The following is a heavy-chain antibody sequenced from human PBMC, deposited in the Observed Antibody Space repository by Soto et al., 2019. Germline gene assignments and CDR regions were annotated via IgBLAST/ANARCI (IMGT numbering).Heavy chain of an antibody. CDR1: GFTFSSYA. Sequence: EVQLLESGGGLVQPGGSLRLSCAASGFTFSSYAMSWVRQAPGKGLEWVSAISGSGGSTYYADSVKGRFTISRDNSKTTLYLQMNSLRAEDTAVYYCARYKTVVAATPVDYWGQGTLVTVSS. V-gene: IGHV3-23*01. CDR3: ARYKTVVAATPVDY. CDR2: ISGSGGST. J-gene: IGHJ4*02. D-gene: IGHD2-15*01.